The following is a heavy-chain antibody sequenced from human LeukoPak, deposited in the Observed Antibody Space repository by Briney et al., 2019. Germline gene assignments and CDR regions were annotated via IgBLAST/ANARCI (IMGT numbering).Heavy chain of an antibody. CDR2: IKQDGSEK. CDR1: GFTFSSYW. CDR3: ARVLYDFWSGLHYFDY. V-gene: IGHV3-7*01. D-gene: IGHD3-3*01. J-gene: IGHJ4*02. Sequence: GGSLRLSCAASGFTFSSYWMSWVRQAPGKGLEWVANIKQDGSEKYYVDSVKSRFTISRDNAKNSLYLQMNSLRAEDTAVYYCARVLYDFWSGLHYFDYWGQGTLVTVSS.